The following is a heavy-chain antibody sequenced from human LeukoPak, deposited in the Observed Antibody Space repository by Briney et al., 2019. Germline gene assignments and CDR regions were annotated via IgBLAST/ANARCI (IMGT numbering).Heavy chain of an antibody. V-gene: IGHV3-30-3*01. CDR3: AGWSGPAFSPDDY. D-gene: IGHD2-15*01. CDR2: ISYDGSNK. Sequence: PGGSLRLSCAASGFTFSSYWMSWVRQAPGKGLEWVAVISYDGSNKYYADSVKGRFTISRDNSKNTLYLQMNSLRAEDTAVCYCAGWSGPAFSPDDYWGQGTLVTVSS. CDR1: GFTFSSYW. J-gene: IGHJ4*02.